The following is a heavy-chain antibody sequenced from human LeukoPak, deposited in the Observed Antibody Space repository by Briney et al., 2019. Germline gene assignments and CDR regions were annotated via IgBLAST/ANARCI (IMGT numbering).Heavy chain of an antibody. Sequence: GGSLRLSCAASGFTFSSYGMHWVRQAPGKGLEWVSYISSSGSTIYYADSVKGRFTISRDNAKNSLYLQMNSLRAEDTAVYYCASVSSSWYGDYYYYMDVWGKGTTVTVSS. CDR1: GFTFSSYG. D-gene: IGHD6-13*01. V-gene: IGHV3-48*04. CDR3: ASVSSSWYGDYYYYMDV. J-gene: IGHJ6*03. CDR2: ISSSGSTI.